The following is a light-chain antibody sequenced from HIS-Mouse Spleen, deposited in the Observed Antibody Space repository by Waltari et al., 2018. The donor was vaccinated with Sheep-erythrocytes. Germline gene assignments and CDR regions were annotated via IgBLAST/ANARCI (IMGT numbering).Light chain of an antibody. CDR1: SSDVGSYNL. CDR2: EGS. V-gene: IGLV2-23*01. CDR3: CSYAGSSTPWV. Sequence: QSALTQPASVSGSPGQSITIACTGTSSDVGSYNLVFWYHQHPGKAPNLMIYEGSKRPSGVSNRFSGSKSGNTASLTISGLQAEDEADYYCCSYAGSSTPWVFGGGTKLTVL. J-gene: IGLJ3*02.